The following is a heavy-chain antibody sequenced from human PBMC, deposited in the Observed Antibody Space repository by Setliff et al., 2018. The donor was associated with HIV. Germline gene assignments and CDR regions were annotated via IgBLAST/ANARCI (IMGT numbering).Heavy chain of an antibody. J-gene: IGHJ3*02. V-gene: IGHV1-46*01. CDR3: ASAGAWQRNALDI. CDR1: GYGFTNHY. CDR2: INPTSGST. Sequence: ASVKVSCKPSGYGFTNHYMHWVRQAPGQGLERMGVINPTSGSTRNTQKFQGRVAMTRDTSTSTVYMELSSLRSEDTAVYYCASAGAWQRNALDIWGQGTMVT. D-gene: IGHD5-12*01.